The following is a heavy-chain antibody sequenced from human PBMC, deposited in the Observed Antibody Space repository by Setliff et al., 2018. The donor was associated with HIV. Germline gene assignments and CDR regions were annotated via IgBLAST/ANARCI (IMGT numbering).Heavy chain of an antibody. CDR1: GFIFSSYA. CDR2: ISNSGDKT. V-gene: IGHV3-23*01. CDR3: ANKIDYGQYPFDY. Sequence: GGSLRLSCAASGFIFSSYAMTWVRQAPGKGLEWVAAISNSGDKTYLADSVKGRFTISRDSSQSTLYLHMSGLRADDTAIYYCANKIDYGQYPFDYRGQGTLVTVSS. D-gene: IGHD4-17*01. J-gene: IGHJ4*02.